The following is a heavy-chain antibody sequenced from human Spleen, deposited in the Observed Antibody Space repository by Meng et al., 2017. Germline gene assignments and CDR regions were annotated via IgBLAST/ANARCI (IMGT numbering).Heavy chain of an antibody. V-gene: IGHV3-13*01. CDR1: GFTFSNAW. J-gene: IGHJ4*02. Sequence: EGQVVESGGGLVKPGGSVGLSCAASGFTFSNAWMSWVRQAPGKGLEWVSAIGTAGDTYYPGSVKGRFTISRENAKNSLYLQMNSLRAGDTAVYYCARGGWLQLFDYWGQGTLVTVSS. CDR2: IGTAGDT. CDR3: ARGGWLQLFDY. D-gene: IGHD5-24*01.